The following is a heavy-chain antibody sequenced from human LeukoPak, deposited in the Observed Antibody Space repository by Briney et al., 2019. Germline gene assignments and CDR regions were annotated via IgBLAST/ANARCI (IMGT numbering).Heavy chain of an antibody. V-gene: IGHV3-7*01. CDR1: GFTFSSYA. D-gene: IGHD1-1*01. Sequence: GGSLRLSCAASGFTFSSYAMSWVRQAPGKGLEWVANIKHDGSEKYYVDSVKGRFTISRDNAKTSLYLQMNSLRAEDTAVYYCARDESESGTTEYWGQGTLVTVSS. CDR3: ARDESESGTTEY. CDR2: IKHDGSEK. J-gene: IGHJ4*02.